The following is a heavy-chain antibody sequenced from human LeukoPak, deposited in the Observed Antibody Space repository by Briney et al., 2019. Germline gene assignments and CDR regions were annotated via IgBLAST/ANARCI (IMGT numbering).Heavy chain of an antibody. J-gene: IGHJ4*02. D-gene: IGHD4-17*01. CDR1: GYSISSGYY. V-gene: IGHV4-38-2*01. CDR2: IYHSGST. Sequence: SETLSLTCAVSGYSISSGYYWGWIRPLPGKGLEWIGSIYHSGSTYYNPSLKSRVTISVDTSKNQFSLKLSSVTAADTAVYYCARTSIPHDYGDYGFRIWGQGTLVTVSS. CDR3: ARTSIPHDYGDYGFRI.